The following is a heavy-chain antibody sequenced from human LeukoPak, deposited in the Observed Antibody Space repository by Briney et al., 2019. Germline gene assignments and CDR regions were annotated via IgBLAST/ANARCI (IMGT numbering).Heavy chain of an antibody. CDR1: GFTFSSYW. D-gene: IGHD5-18*01. V-gene: IGHV3-7*01. J-gene: IGHJ4*02. CDR2: IKQDGSEK. Sequence: GGSLRLSCAASGFTFSSYWMSWVRQAPGKGLEWVANIKQDGSEKYYVDSMKGRFTISRDNAKNSLYLQMNSLRAEDTAVYYCAREFVDTAMVTGFDYWGQGTLVTVSS. CDR3: AREFVDTAMVTGFDY.